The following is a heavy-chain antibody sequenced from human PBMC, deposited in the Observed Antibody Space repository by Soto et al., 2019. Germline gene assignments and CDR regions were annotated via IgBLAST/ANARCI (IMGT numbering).Heavy chain of an antibody. CDR1: GFTFSNYA. V-gene: IGHV3-30-3*01. Sequence: QVQLVESGGGVVQPGRSLRLSCAASGFTFSNYAMHWVRQAPGKGLEWVAGISYDGSNKYYADSVKGRFTISRDNAKNPLYLQMNSLRAEDTAVYYCARDEIRFSWVCGMDVWGQGTTVTVSS. CDR2: ISYDGSNK. D-gene: IGHD3-3*01. CDR3: ARDEIRFSWVCGMDV. J-gene: IGHJ6*02.